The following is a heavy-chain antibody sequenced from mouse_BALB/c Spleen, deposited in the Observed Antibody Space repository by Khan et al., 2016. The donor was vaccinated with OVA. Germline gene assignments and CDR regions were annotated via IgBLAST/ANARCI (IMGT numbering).Heavy chain of an antibody. CDR2: INPRSDYT. D-gene: IGHD2-14*01. CDR1: GYTFPSNT. J-gene: IGHJ4*01. Sequence: XQLQQSGAELARPGASVKMSCKASGYTFPSNTMHWVKQRPGQGLEWIGYINPRSDYTIYNQKFKDKATLTADISSTTAYMQLSSLTSDDSAVYYCARRTTGYAMDYWGQGTSVTVSS. V-gene: IGHV1-4*01. CDR3: ARRTTGYAMDY.